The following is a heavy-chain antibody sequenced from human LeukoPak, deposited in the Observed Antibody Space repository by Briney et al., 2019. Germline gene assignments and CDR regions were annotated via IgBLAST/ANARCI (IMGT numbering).Heavy chain of an antibody. CDR2: IGIDSGNT. V-gene: IGHV3-48*01. CDR3: ARDYKYAFDN. J-gene: IGHJ4*02. Sequence: GGSLRLSCAASGFTFSDYSMNWVRQATGKGLEWISYIGIDSGNTNYADSVKGRFTISGDKAKNSLYLQMNSLRVEDTAVYYCARDYKYAFDNWGQGTLVTVSS. CDR1: GFTFSDYS. D-gene: IGHD5-24*01.